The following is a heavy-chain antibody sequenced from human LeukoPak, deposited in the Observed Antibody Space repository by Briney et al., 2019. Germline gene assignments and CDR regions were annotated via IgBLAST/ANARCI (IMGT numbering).Heavy chain of an antibody. CDR2: ISSSGSTI. CDR3: ARDRTYDSSGYSPGY. CDR1: GFTFSDYY. V-gene: IGHV3-11*01. D-gene: IGHD3-22*01. J-gene: IGHJ4*02. Sequence: GGSLRLSCAASGFTFSDYYMSWIRQAPGKGLEWVSYISSSGSTIYYADSVKGRFTISRDNAKHSLYPQMNSLRAEDTAVYYCARDRTYDSSGYSPGYWGQGTLVTVSS.